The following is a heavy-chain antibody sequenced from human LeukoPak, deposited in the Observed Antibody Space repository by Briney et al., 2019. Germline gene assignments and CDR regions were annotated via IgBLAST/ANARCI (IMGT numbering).Heavy chain of an antibody. CDR2: LNSDGSIT. V-gene: IGHV3-74*01. CDR1: GFTFSNYD. CDR3: ARDETTLPDY. Sequence: GRSLRLSCAASGFTFSNYDMHWVRQAPGKGLVWVSRLNSDGSITAYADSVKGRFTISRDNAKNTLYLQMNSLRAEDTAVYYCARDETTLPDYWGQGTLVTVSS. J-gene: IGHJ4*02. D-gene: IGHD1-14*01.